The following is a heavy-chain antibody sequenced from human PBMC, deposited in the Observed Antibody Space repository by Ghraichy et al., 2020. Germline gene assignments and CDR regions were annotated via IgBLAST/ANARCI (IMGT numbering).Heavy chain of an antibody. Sequence: GGSLXLSCAASGFTFDDYAMHWVRQAPGKGLEWVSGISWNSGSIGYADSVKGRFTISRDNAKNSLYLQMNSLRAEDTALYYCAKDMSLYGSGSLDYWGQGTLVTVSS. D-gene: IGHD3-10*01. CDR1: GFTFDDYA. CDR3: AKDMSLYGSGSLDY. J-gene: IGHJ4*02. CDR2: ISWNSGSI. V-gene: IGHV3-9*01.